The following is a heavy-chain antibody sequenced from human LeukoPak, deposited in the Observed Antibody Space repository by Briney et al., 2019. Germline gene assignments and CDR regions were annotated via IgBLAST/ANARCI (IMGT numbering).Heavy chain of an antibody. CDR2: IIPILRTA. Sequence: SVKVSCKASGGTFSSYAISWVRQAPGQGLEWMGGIIPILRTANYAQKFQGTVTITADEITSTAYMELRRLRSEDTAVYYCARLAVAGTPDFDYWGQGTLVTVSS. J-gene: IGHJ4*02. CDR3: ARLAVAGTPDFDY. D-gene: IGHD6-19*01. V-gene: IGHV1-69*13. CDR1: GGTFSSYA.